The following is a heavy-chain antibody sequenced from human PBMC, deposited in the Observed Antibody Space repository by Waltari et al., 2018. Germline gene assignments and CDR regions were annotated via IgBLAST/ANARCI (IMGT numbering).Heavy chain of an antibody. Sequence: EVQLVESGGGLVKPGGSLRLSCAASGFTFSTYTINWFRQASGKGLEWVSSISSSSSYIYYADSMKGRFTSSRDNAKNSLYLQMNSLRAEDTAVYYCARDRGYCSGGSCYSLNTFDYWGQGTLVTVSS. CDR3: ARDRGYCSGGSCYSLNTFDY. CDR1: GFTFSTYT. J-gene: IGHJ4*02. V-gene: IGHV3-21*01. CDR2: ISSSSSYI. D-gene: IGHD2-15*01.